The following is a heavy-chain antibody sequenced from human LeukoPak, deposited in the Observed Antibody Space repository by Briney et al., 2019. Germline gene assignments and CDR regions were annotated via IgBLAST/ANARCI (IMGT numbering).Heavy chain of an antibody. J-gene: IGHJ4*02. Sequence: ASVKVSCKASGGTFSSYAISWVRQAPGQGLEWMGGIIPIFGTANYAQKFQGRVTITADKSTSTAYMELSSLRSEDTAVYYCASTRIVGAITFDYWGQGTLVTVSS. CDR3: ASTRIVGAITFDY. V-gene: IGHV1-69*06. CDR2: IIPIFGTA. D-gene: IGHD1-26*01. CDR1: GGTFSSYA.